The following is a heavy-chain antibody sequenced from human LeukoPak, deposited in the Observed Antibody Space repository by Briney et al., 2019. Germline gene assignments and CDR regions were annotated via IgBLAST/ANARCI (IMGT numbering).Heavy chain of an antibody. V-gene: IGHV3-21*04. D-gene: IGHD1-14*01. CDR1: GFTFSSYS. CDR3: AKGASHGIHYWFDP. Sequence: GGSLRLSCAASGFTFSSYSMNWVRQAPGKGLEWVSSISSSSPYIYYADSVKGRFTISRDNAKDSLYLQMNSLTTEDTAFYHCAKGASHGIHYWFDPWGQGTLVTVST. J-gene: IGHJ5*01. CDR2: ISSSSPYI.